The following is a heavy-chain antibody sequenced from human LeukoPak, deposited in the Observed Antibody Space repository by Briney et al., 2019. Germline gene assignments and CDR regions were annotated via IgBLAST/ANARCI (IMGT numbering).Heavy chain of an antibody. V-gene: IGHV3-7*05. D-gene: IGHD5-12*01. J-gene: IGHJ4*02. CDR1: GFTFSAFW. CDR3: ARDGGDSGYDLFDY. Sequence: PGGSLRLSCVASGFTFSAFWMTWVRQAPGKGLVWVANIKQDGGEQFYVDSVKGRFTISRDNAKNSLYLQMNSLRAEDTAVYYCARDGGDSGYDLFDYWGQGTLVTVSS. CDR2: IKQDGGEQ.